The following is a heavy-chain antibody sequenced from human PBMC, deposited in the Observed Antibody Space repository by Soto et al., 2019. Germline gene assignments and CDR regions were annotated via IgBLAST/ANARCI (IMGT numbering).Heavy chain of an antibody. Sequence: PSETLSLTCTVSNDSISSYYWGWIRQPPGKGLEWIGYVYYSGTTTYNPALKSRVTISLDTSRNLFSLKLTSVTAAETAVYYCAREWQTVFDYWGQGTLVTVSS. D-gene: IGHD5-12*01. V-gene: IGHV4-59*01. J-gene: IGHJ4*02. CDR2: VYYSGTT. CDR1: NDSISSYY. CDR3: AREWQTVFDY.